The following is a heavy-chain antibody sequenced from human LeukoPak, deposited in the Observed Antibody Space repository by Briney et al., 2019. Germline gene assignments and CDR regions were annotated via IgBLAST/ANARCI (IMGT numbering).Heavy chain of an antibody. CDR1: GFTFSSYA. D-gene: IGHD2-15*01. CDR2: ISGSGGST. CDR3: AKDQDCSGGSCYFDY. Sequence: GGSLRLSCAASGFTFSSYAMSWVRQAPGKGLEWVSAISGSGGSTYYADSVKGRFTISRDNSKNTLYLQMNSLRAEDTAVYYCAKDQDCSGGSCYFDYWGQGTLVTVSS. V-gene: IGHV3-23*01. J-gene: IGHJ4*02.